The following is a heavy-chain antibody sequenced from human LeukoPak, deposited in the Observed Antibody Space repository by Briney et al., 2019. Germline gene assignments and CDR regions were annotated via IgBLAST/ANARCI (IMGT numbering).Heavy chain of an antibody. J-gene: IGHJ4*02. CDR3: ARHEPYASSIAAAAYFDY. V-gene: IGHV4-59*08. CDR1: DGSISSYY. CDR2: IYDSGST. Sequence: SETLSLTCTVSDGSISSYYWSWIRQPPGKGLEWIGHIYDSGSTNYNPPLKSRVTISVDTSKNQFSLKLSSVTAADTAVYYCARHEPYASSIAAAAYFDYWGQGTLVTVSS. D-gene: IGHD6-13*01.